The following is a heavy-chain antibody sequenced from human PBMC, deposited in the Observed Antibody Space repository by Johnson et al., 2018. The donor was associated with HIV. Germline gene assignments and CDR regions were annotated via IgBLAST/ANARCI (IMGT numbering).Heavy chain of an antibody. CDR1: GFTFRSYA. CDR2: ISYDGSNK. Sequence: QVQLVESGGGVVQPGRSLRLSCAASGFTFRSYAMHWVRQAPGKGLEWVAVISYDGSNKYYADSVKGRFTISRDNSKNTLYLQMNSLRAEDTAVYYCAKRGERGAFDIWGQGTMVTVSS. V-gene: IGHV3-30-3*02. J-gene: IGHJ3*02. CDR3: AKRGERGAFDI. D-gene: IGHD3-10*01.